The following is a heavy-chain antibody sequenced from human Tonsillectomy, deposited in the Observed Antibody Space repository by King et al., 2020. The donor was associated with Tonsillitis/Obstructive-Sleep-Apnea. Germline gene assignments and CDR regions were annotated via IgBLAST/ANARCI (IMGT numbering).Heavy chain of an antibody. V-gene: IGHV1-18*01. J-gene: IGHJ1*01. CDR3: AREYYDGSGYYQGYLQH. Sequence: QLVQSGAEVKKPGASVKVSCKASGYTFISYDITWVRQAPGQGLEWMGWSRPYDGDTNYAQKLQGRVTMTSDTSTTTAYMELRSLRSDDTAVYDSAREYYDGSGYYQGYLQHWGQGTRVTVSS. CDR1: GYTFISYD. CDR2: SRPYDGDT. D-gene: IGHD3-22*01.